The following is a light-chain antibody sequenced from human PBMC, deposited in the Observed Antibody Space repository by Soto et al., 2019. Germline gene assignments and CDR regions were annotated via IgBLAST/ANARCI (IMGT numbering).Light chain of an antibody. V-gene: IGKV3-11*01. CDR1: QSVSSY. CDR3: QQRSGWYT. CDR2: DAS. J-gene: IGKJ2*01. Sequence: DIVLTQSPATLSLSPGERDTLSCRASQSVSSYLAWYQQKPGQAPRLLIYDASNRATVIPARFSGSGSGTDFTLTIISLEPADVAIYYCQQRSGWYTFGQGTKLEIK.